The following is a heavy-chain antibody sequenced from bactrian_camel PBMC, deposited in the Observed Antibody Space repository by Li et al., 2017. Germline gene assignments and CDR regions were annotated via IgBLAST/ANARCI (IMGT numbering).Heavy chain of an antibody. D-gene: IGHD6*01. CDR2: IYTGGGRS. Sequence: HVQLVESGGGSVQAGGSLRLSCAASGYICTSYCMGWFRQAPGKEREGVTCIYTGGGRSYYADSVKGRFTISRDNAKNTLYLQLNSLKTEDSAMYYCAKDMVAGTELCFDNWGQ. V-gene: IGHV3S1*01. CDR3: AKDMVAGTELCFDN. CDR1: GYICTSYC. J-gene: IGHJ5*01.